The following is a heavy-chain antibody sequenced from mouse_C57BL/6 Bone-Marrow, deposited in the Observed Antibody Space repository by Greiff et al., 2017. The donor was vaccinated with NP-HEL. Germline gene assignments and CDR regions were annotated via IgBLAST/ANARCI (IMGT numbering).Heavy chain of an antibody. J-gene: IGHJ3*01. CDR2: IDPESGDT. D-gene: IGHD2-9*01. CDR1: GFNFKDYY. V-gene: IGHV14-4*01. Sequence: VQLQQSGAELVRPGASVKLSCTASGFNFKDYYMHWVKQRPERGLEWIGWIDPESGDTEYAEKFQGKATMTVDTPSNTAYMQLSSLTSEDTAVYYCTTQTYYGCGDRFAYWGQGTLVTVSA. CDR3: TTQTYYGCGDRFAY.